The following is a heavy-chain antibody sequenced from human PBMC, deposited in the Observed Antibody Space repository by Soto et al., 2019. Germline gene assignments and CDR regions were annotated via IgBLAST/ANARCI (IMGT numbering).Heavy chain of an antibody. CDR3: ARDADYGGSRGGMDV. CDR2: IYYSGST. V-gene: IGHV4-31*03. CDR1: GGSVNNANYF. Sequence: QVRLEESGPGLVKPSETLSLICSVSGGSVNNANYFWNWIRHHPENGLEWIGYIYYSGSTHYNPSFKTRATLSIDTSKNHFSLRLNSVTVADTAVYFCARDADYGGSRGGMDVWGRGTTVTVSS. D-gene: IGHD4-17*01. J-gene: IGHJ6*02.